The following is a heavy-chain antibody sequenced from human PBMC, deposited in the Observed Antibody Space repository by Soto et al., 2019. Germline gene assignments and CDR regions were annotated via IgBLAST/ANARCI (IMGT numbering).Heavy chain of an antibody. CDR2: ISGRGTAT. V-gene: IGHV3-23*01. J-gene: IGHJ3*01. D-gene: IGHD3-16*01. Sequence: EVKLLESGGGLVHPGGTMRLSCEASGFPFWTYSMSWVRQAPRKGLEWVSGISGRGTATYYTDSVKGLFTVSRDNSKEKVVLQMSRLSVEDTAVYYCEKTRLYDNNDYHREFLDVWCPGTAVTVSS. CDR3: EKTRLYDNNDYHREFLDV. CDR1: GFPFWTYS.